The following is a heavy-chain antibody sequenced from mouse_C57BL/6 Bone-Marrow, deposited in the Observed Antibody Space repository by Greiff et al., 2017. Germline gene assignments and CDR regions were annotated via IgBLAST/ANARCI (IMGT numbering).Heavy chain of an antibody. CDR3: ARDYYGPPRFAY. J-gene: IGHJ3*01. CDR2: LYPGDGDT. V-gene: IGHV1-82*01. CDR1: GYAFSSSW. Sequence: VQLQESGPELVKPGASVKISCKASGYAFSSSWMNWVKQRPGKGLEGIGRLYPGDGDTNYNGKFKGKATLTADKSSSTAYMQLSSLTSADSAVYFCARDYYGPPRFAYGGQGTLVTVSA. D-gene: IGHD1-1*01.